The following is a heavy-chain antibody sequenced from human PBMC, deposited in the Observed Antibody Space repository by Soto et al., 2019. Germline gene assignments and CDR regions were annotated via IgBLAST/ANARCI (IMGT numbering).Heavy chain of an antibody. J-gene: IGHJ4*02. CDR1: GGGFTTYT. CDR2: VIPIIDRA. D-gene: IGHD1-26*01. CDR3: ARDAVGSTPSFDF. V-gene: IGHV1-69*08. Sequence: QVQLVQSGPEVKKPGSSVKVSCKASGGGFTTYTVSWVRQAPGQGLEWMGRVIPIIDRANYARKFQGRVTITADKSTSTAYLKLSGLTSEDTAEYFCARDAVGSTPSFDFWGQGTLVTVSS.